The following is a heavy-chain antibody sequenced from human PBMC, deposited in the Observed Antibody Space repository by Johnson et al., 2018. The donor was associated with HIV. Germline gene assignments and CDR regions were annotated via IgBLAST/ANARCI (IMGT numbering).Heavy chain of an antibody. J-gene: IGHJ3*02. D-gene: IGHD1-1*01. Sequence: QVQLVEFGGGVVQPGRSLRLSCAASGFTFSSYGMHWVRQAPGKGLEWVAVIWYDGSNKNYADSVKGRFTISRDNSKNTLYLQMNSLRAEDTAVYYCATSTASDAFDIWGQGTMVTVSS. CDR3: ATSTASDAFDI. CDR1: GFTFSSYG. CDR2: IWYDGSNK. V-gene: IGHV3-33*01.